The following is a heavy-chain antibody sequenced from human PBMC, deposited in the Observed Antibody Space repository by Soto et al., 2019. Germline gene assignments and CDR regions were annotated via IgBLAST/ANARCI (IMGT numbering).Heavy chain of an antibody. CDR3: ARQIYDSDTGPNFQYYFDS. V-gene: IGHV5-10-1*01. CDR1: GYSFAGYW. Sequence: GESLKISCKGSGYSFAGYWITWVRQKPGKGLEWMGRIAPSDSQTYYSPSFRGHVTISVTKSSTTVFLQWCSLRASETAMYYCARQIYDSDTGPNFQYYFDSWGPGTPVTVSS. J-gene: IGHJ4*02. CDR2: IAPSDSQT. D-gene: IGHD3-22*01.